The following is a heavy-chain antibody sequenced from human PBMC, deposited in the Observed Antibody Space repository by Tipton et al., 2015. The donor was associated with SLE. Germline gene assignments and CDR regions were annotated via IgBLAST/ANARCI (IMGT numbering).Heavy chain of an antibody. J-gene: IGHJ4*02. D-gene: IGHD3-10*01. CDR3: ARLSLGEDYYFDS. Sequence: TLSLTCTVSGDSVGTNYWNWIRQPAGKGLEWIGRLYGSGSPTHYNPSLEGRVTVSVDTSQNQVSLKLSSVTAADAAVYFCARLSLGEDYYFDSWGQGALVTVSS. CDR1: GDSVGTNY. CDR2: LYGSGSPT. V-gene: IGHV4-4*07.